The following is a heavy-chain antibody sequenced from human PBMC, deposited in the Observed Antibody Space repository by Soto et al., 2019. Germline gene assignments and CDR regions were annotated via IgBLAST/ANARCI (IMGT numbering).Heavy chain of an antibody. CDR2: INAGNGNT. J-gene: IGHJ5*02. CDR1: GYTFTSYA. Sequence: ASVKVSCKASGYTFTSYAMHWVRQAPGQRLEWMGWINAGNGNTKYSQKFQGRVTITRDTSATTVYMELRSLRSDDTAVYYCARESVHIYDNRGYHFWFDPWGQGTQVTVS. D-gene: IGHD3-22*01. V-gene: IGHV1-3*01. CDR3: ARESVHIYDNRGYHFWFDP.